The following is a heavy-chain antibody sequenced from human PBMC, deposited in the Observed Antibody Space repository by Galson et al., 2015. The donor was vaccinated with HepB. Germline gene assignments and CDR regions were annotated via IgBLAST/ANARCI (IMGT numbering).Heavy chain of an antibody. CDR2: IIPIFGTA. Sequence: SVKVSCKASGGTFSSYAISWVRQAPGQGLEWMGGIIPIFGTANYAQKFQGRVTITADKSTSTAYMELSSLKASDTAMYYCARRSHQVTATQTLDAFDIWGQGTMVTVSS. D-gene: IGHD2-21*02. CDR3: ARRSHQVTATQTLDAFDI. CDR1: GGTFSSYA. J-gene: IGHJ3*02. V-gene: IGHV1-69*06.